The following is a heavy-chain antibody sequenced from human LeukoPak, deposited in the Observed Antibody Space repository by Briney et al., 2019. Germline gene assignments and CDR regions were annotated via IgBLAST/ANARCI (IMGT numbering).Heavy chain of an antibody. CDR1: GGSISSNF. CDR2: IYNSGTT. Sequence: PSETLSLTCTVSGGSISSNFWSWIRQPPGKGLEYIGYIYNSGTTNYNPSLKSRVTISVDTSKNQFSLRLSSVTAADTAVYYCARTSSSWASDWYFDLWGRGTLVTVSS. CDR3: ARTSSSWASDWYFDL. V-gene: IGHV4-59*01. J-gene: IGHJ2*01. D-gene: IGHD6-13*01.